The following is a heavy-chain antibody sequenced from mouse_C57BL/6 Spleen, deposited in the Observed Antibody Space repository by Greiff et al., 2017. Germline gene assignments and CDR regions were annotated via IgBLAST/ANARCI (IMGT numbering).Heavy chain of an antibody. D-gene: IGHD3-2*02. Sequence: LVESGPELVKPGASVKISCKASGYAFSSYRMYWVKQRPGKGLEWIGRINPGDGDTNYNGKFKGKSTLTADKSSSTAYMQLSSLTSEDSAVYFCARTTAQATCSCWGQGTLVTVA. CDR2: INPGDGDT. J-gene: IGHJ3*01. V-gene: IGHV1-82*01. CDR1: GYAFSSYR. CDR3: ARTTAQATCSC.